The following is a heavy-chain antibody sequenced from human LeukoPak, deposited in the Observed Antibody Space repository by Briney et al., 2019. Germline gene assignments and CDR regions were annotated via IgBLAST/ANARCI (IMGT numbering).Heavy chain of an antibody. D-gene: IGHD3-10*01. J-gene: IGHJ4*02. CDR2: INHSGST. CDR3: ARDAIGSGSTDY. CDR1: GGSFSGYY. Sequence: SETLSLTCAVYGGSFSGYYWSWIRQPPGKGLEWIEEINHSGSTNYNPSLKSRVTISVDTSKNQFSLKLSSVTAADTAVYYCARDAIGSGSTDYWGQGTLVTASS. V-gene: IGHV4-34*01.